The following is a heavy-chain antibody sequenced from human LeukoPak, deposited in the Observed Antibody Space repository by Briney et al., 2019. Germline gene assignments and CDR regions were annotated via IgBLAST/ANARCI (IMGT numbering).Heavy chain of an antibody. D-gene: IGHD3-9*01. J-gene: IGHJ6*03. V-gene: IGHV3-48*03. Sequence: PGGSLRLSCAASGFTFSSYEMNWVRQAPGKGLEWVSYISSSGSTIYYADSVKGRFTISRDNAKNSLYLQMNSLRAEDTAVYYCARILRYFDWSPRPYYYMDVWGKGTTVTISS. CDR3: ARILRYFDWSPRPYYYMDV. CDR1: GFTFSSYE. CDR2: ISSSGSTI.